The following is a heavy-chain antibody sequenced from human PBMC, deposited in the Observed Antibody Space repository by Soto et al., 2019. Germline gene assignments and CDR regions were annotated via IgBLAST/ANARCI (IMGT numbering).Heavy chain of an antibody. CDR1: GFTFSSYW. Sequence: GGSLRLSCAASGFTFSSYWMHWVRQAPGKGLVWVSRINSDGSSTSYADSVKGRFTISRDNAKNTLYLQMNSLRAEDTAVYYCARDSGKFMVRGVPDYWGQGTLVTVSS. D-gene: IGHD3-10*01. J-gene: IGHJ4*02. V-gene: IGHV3-74*01. CDR3: ARDSGKFMVRGVPDY. CDR2: INSDGSST.